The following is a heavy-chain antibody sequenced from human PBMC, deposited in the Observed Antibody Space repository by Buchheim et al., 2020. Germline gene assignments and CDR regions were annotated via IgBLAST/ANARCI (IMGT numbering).Heavy chain of an antibody. CDR2: IWYDGSNK. D-gene: IGHD3-16*02. CDR3: ARPKISICCVIDAPDY. Sequence: QVQLVESGGGVVQPGRSLRLSCAASGFTFSSYGMHWVRQAPGKGLEWVAVIWYDGSNKYYADSVKGRFTISRDNSKNTLYLQMNSLRAEDTAVYYCARPKISICCVIDAPDYWGQGT. V-gene: IGHV3-33*08. J-gene: IGHJ4*03. CDR1: GFTFSSYG.